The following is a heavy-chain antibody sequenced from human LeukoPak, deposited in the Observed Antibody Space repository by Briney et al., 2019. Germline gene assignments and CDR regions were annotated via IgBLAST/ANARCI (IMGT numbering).Heavy chain of an antibody. J-gene: IGHJ4*02. D-gene: IGHD6-19*01. V-gene: IGHV3-9*01. CDR3: AKDMGSSGWYSIDY. CDR1: GVIFDDYA. Sequence: TGGSLRLSCAASGVIFDDYARHWVRQAPGKGLEWVSGISWNSGSIGYADSVRGRFTISRDNAKNSLYLQMNSLRAEDTALYYCAKDMGSSGWYSIDYWGQGTLVTVSS. CDR2: ISWNSGSI.